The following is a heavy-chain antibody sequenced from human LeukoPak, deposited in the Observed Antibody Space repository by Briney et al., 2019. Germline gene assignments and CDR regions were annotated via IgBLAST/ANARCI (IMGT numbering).Heavy chain of an antibody. V-gene: IGHV3-30*09. J-gene: IGHJ4*02. D-gene: IGHD3-3*01. CDR3: ARVYYDFWSGYSPYGY. CDR2: ISYDGSNK. Sequence: PGRSLRLSCAASGFTFSSYDMHWVRQAPGKGLEWVAVISYDGSNKYYADSVKGRFAISRDNSKNTVYLQMNSLRVEDTAVYYCARVYYDFWSGYSPYGYWGQGTLVTVSS. CDR1: GFTFSSYD.